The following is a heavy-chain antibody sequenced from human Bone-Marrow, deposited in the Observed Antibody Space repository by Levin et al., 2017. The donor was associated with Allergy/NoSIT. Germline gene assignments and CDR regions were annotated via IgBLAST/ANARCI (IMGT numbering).Heavy chain of an antibody. Sequence: GESLKISCAASGFSFESYSLNWVRQAPGKGLEWVSSITTSSTYIDYADSVKGRFTVFRDNAKKSLYLQMNSLRAEDTAVYYCVRDAGSSWAFDYWGQGTLVTVSS. V-gene: IGHV3-21*01. CDR1: GFSFESYS. CDR2: ITTSSTYI. J-gene: IGHJ4*02. D-gene: IGHD6-13*01. CDR3: VRDAGSSWAFDY.